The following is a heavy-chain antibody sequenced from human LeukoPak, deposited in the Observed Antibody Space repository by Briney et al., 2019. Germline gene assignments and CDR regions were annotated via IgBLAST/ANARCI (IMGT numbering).Heavy chain of an antibody. V-gene: IGHV3-48*01. CDR2: IDRSSSTL. CDR3: ASNRWSDYDPGRDYYYYYMDV. Sequence: PGGSLRLSCAASGFTFSYHSMDWVRQAPGKGLEWVSYIDRSSSTLYYANSVKGRFTISRDNAKDSLYLQMSSLRVEDTAVYYCASNRWSDYDPGRDYYYYYMDVWGEGTTVTVSS. D-gene: IGHD5-12*01. CDR1: GFTFSYHS. J-gene: IGHJ6*03.